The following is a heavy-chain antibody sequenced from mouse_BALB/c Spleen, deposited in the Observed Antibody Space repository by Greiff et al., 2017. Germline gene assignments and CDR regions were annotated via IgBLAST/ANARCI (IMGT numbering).Heavy chain of an antibody. CDR3: ARELRNYFDY. D-gene: IGHD1-1*01. Sequence: EVKLMESGGGLVKPGGSLKLSCAASGFTFSSYAMSWVRQTPEKRLEWVASISSGGSTYYPDSVKGRFTISRDNARNILYLQMSSLRSEDTAMYYCARELRNYFDYWGQGTTLTVSS. V-gene: IGHV5-6-5*01. CDR2: ISSGGST. J-gene: IGHJ2*01. CDR1: GFTFSSYA.